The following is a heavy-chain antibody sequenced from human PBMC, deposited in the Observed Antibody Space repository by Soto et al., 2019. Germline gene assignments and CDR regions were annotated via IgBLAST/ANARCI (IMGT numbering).Heavy chain of an antibody. V-gene: IGHV3-53*01. CDR2: IYSGGKT. J-gene: IGHJ6*02. CDR3: TRDAPGERPYYFYYYGMDV. CDR1: GLSVSTNF. Sequence: LRLSCAASGLSVSTNFMSWVRQAPGKGLEWLAVIYSGGKTFYADSVKGRFTISKDNSKNTLSLQMNSLRAEDTAVYYCTRDAPGERPYYFYYYGMDVWGQGTTVTVSS.